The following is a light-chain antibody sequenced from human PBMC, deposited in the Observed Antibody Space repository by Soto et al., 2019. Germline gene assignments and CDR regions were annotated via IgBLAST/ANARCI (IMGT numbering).Light chain of an antibody. CDR1: SGHSSYA. Sequence: QPVLTQSPSASASLGASVKLTCTLSSGHSSYAIAWHQQQPEKGPRYLMKLNSDGSHSKGDGIPDRFSGSSSGAERYLTISSLQYEAEDDYYCQTWGTGIQVFGGGTKVTVL. J-gene: IGLJ2*01. CDR2: LNSDGSH. CDR3: QTWGTGIQV. V-gene: IGLV4-69*01.